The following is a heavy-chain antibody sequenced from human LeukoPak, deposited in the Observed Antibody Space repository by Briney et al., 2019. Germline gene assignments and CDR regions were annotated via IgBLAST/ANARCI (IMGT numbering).Heavy chain of an antibody. Sequence: SETLSLTCTVSGGSINSYYWGWVRQPAGKGLEWIGRIYTTGTTNYSPSLKSRLTMSLDTPKNQFSLKFCGRQGYTASYYFVDYWSQGTLVTVSS. V-gene: IGHV4-4*07. J-gene: IGHJ4*02. CDR2: IYTTGTT. D-gene: IGHD3-10*01. CDR1: GGSINSYY. CDR3: DY.